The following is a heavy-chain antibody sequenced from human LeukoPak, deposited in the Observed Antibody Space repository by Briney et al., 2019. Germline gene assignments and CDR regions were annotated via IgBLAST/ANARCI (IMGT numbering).Heavy chain of an antibody. CDR1: GFTFSNYA. J-gene: IGHJ4*02. V-gene: IGHV3-23*01. CDR2: ISGSGGST. CDR3: ASIYSYSPPGGYYFDY. Sequence: PGGSLRLSCAASGFTFSNYAMRWVRQAPGKGLECVSGISGSGGSTYYADSVKGRFTISRDNSKNTLYLQMNSLRAEDTGVYYCASIYSYSPPGGYYFDYGGQGTRVSVST. D-gene: IGHD5-18*01.